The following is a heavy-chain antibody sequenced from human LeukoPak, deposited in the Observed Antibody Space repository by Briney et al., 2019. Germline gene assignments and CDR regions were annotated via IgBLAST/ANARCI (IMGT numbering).Heavy chain of an antibody. CDR2: IIHSGSS. Sequence: SETLSLTCAVYGGSFSGYYWSWIRQPPGKGLERIGEIIHSGSSNYNPSLKSRVTISVDTSKNQVSLKLSSVTAADTAVYYCARTRSSSWPNIDYWGQGTLVTVSS. D-gene: IGHD6-13*01. V-gene: IGHV4-34*12. CDR1: GGSFSGYY. J-gene: IGHJ4*02. CDR3: ARTRSSSWPNIDY.